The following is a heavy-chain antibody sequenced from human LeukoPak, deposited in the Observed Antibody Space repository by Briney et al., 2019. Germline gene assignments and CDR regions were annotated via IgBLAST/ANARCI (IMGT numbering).Heavy chain of an antibody. J-gene: IGHJ4*02. V-gene: IGHV1-2*02. CDR1: VYTFTGYY. Sequence: GASVKVSCKASVYTFTGYYMHWVRQAPGQGLEWMGWINPNSGGTNYAQKFQGRVTMTRDTSISTAYMELSRLRSDDTAVYYCARGRGGYDVPYFDYWGQGTLVTVSS. D-gene: IGHD5-12*01. CDR3: ARGRGGYDVPYFDY. CDR2: INPNSGGT.